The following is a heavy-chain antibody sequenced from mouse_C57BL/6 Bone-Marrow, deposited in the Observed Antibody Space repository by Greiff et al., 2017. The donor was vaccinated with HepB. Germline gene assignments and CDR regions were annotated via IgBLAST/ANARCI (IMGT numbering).Heavy chain of an antibody. V-gene: IGHV2-2*01. Sequence: VQLQESGPGLVQPSQSLSITCTVSGFSLTSYGVHWVRQSPGKGLEWLGVIWSGGSTDYNAAFISRLSISKDNSKSKVFFKMNSLQADDTAIYYCARRDGNYWYFDVWGTGTTVTVSS. CDR3: ARRDGNYWYFDV. J-gene: IGHJ1*03. CDR1: GFSLTSYG. CDR2: IWSGGST. D-gene: IGHD2-1*01.